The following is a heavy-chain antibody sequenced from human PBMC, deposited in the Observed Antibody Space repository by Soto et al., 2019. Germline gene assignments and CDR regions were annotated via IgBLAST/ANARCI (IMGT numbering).Heavy chain of an antibody. J-gene: IGHJ4*02. CDR3: ARGPFWYDSSGYYLELDY. Sequence: GASVKVSCKASGYTFTSYGISWVRQAPGQGLEWVGWISAYNGNTNYAQKLQGRVTMTTDTSTSTAYMELRSLRSDDTAVYYCARGPFWYDSSGYYLELDYWGQGTLVTVSS. V-gene: IGHV1-18*01. CDR2: ISAYNGNT. D-gene: IGHD3-22*01. CDR1: GYTFTSYG.